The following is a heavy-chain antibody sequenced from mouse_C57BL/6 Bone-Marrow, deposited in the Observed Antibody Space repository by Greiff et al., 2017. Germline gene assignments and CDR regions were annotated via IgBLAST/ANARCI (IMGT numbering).Heavy chain of an antibody. D-gene: IGHD1-1*01. J-gene: IGHJ4*01. CDR3: ARDTVVANYYAMDY. CDR1: GYTFTSYW. Sequence: QVQLQQPGAELVMPGASVKLSCKASGYTFTSYWMHWVKQRPGQGLEWIGEIDPSDSYTNYNQKFKGKSTLAVHKSSSTAYMQLSSLTSEDSAVYYCARDTVVANYYAMDYWGQGTSVTVSS. CDR2: IDPSDSYT. V-gene: IGHV1-69*01.